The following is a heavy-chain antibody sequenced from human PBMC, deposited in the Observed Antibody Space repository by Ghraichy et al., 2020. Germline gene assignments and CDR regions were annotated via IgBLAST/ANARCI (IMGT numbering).Heavy chain of an antibody. J-gene: IGHJ4*02. CDR3: ARSSITMIVVVADFDY. V-gene: IGHV3-7*01. CDR2: IKQDGSEK. D-gene: IGHD3-22*01. Sequence: GGSLRLSCAASGFTFSSYWMSWVRQAPGKGLEWVANIKQDGSEKYYVDSVKGRFTISRDNAKNSLYLQMNSLRAEDTAVYYCARSSITMIVVVADFDYWGQGTLVTVSS. CDR1: GFTFSSYW.